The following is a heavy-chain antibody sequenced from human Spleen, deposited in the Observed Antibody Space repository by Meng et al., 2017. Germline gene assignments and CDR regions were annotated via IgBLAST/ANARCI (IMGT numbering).Heavy chain of an antibody. CDR3: VRSSAWVRTGFDP. CDR2: IGHSGST. V-gene: IGHV4-39*01. J-gene: IGHJ5*02. CDR1: VGAISPSGYY. Sequence: QPQLQESDPGLVRPSEALSLTCSVSVGAISPSGYYWGWIRQPPVKGLEWIGSIGHSGSTYYTPSLKSRVTVSIDTSRNQFSLWLTSVTAADTAVYYCVRSSAWVRTGFDPWGQGTLVTVSS. D-gene: IGHD6-19*01.